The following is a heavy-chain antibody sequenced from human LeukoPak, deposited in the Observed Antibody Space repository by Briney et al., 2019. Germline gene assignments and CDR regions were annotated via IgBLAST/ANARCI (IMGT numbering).Heavy chain of an antibody. CDR3: ARLITGTTTAFDI. J-gene: IGHJ3*02. CDR1: GGSISSGSYY. CDR2: IYTSGST. Sequence: PSETLSLTCTVSGGSISSGSYYWSWIRQPAGKGLEWIGRIYTSGSTNYNPSLKSRVTISVDTSKNQFSPKLSSVTAADTAVYYCARLITGTTTAFDIWGQGTMVTVSS. V-gene: IGHV4-61*02. D-gene: IGHD1-7*01.